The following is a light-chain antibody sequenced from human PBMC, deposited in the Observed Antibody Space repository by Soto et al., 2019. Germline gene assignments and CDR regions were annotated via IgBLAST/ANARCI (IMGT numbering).Light chain of an antibody. Sequence: DIVVTQSPGTLSLSPGERGTLSCRASQSLTHSFLAWYQQKPGQAPRLLIYDASSRATGIPDRFSGSGSGTDFNLTISRLEPEYFAVYYCQQYGSLTNTFGPGTRVDLK. CDR2: DAS. J-gene: IGKJ3*01. V-gene: IGKV3-20*01. CDR3: QQYGSLTNT. CDR1: QSLTHSF.